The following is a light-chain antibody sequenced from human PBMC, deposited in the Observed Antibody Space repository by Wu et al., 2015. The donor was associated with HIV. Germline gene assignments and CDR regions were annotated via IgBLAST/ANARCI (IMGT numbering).Light chain of an antibody. CDR3: QQYGSSPLT. CDR2: GAS. Sequence: EIVLTQSPGTLSLSPGERATLSCRASQSVSSNYLAWYQHKPGQAPRLLIYGASSRATGIPDRFSGSASETDFTLIISRLEPEDFAVYYCQQYGSSPLTFGGGTKVEIK. CDR1: QSVSSNY. J-gene: IGKJ4*01. V-gene: IGKV3-20*01.